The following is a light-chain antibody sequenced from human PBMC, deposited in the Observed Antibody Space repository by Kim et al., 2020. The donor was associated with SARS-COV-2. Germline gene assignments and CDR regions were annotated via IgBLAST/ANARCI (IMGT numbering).Light chain of an antibody. J-gene: IGKJ2*01. CDR2: WSS. CDR1: QSVSNK. V-gene: IGKV4-1*01. CDR3: QQYHDLPYT. Sequence: DIVMTQSPDSLAVSLGERTTFNCKSSQSVSNKLVWCQQKPGQPPKLLIRWSSDRESGVPDRFSGSGSGTDFTLSISSLQAEDVAVYHCQQYHDLPYTFGQGTKLEI.